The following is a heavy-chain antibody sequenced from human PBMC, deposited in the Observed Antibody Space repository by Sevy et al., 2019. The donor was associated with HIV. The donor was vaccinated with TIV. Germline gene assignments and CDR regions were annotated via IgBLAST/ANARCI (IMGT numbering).Heavy chain of an antibody. V-gene: IGHV3-23*01. CDR1: EFTFSTYA. D-gene: IGHD6-13*01. CDR3: AKTKAGYYYAMDV. J-gene: IGHJ6*02. Sequence: GGSLRLSCAASEFTFSTYAMSWVRQAPGKGLEWVSAISGSGGRTNYADSVKGRFSVSRDNSKNTLYLQMNSLRAEDTAVYYCAKTKAGYYYAMDVWGQGTTVTVSS. CDR2: ISGSGGRT.